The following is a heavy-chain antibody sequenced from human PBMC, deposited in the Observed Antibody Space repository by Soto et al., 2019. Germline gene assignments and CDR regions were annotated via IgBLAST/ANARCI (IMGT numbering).Heavy chain of an antibody. V-gene: IGHV1-69*01. CDR1: GGTFSSYA. D-gene: IGHD2-2*01. CDR2: IIPIFGTA. CDR3: ATSPGYCSSTSCYAPLNYYYGMDV. Sequence: QVQLVQSGAEVKKPGSSVKVSCKASGGTFSSYAISWVRQAPGQGLEWMGGIIPIFGTANYAQKFQGRVTIPADESTSPTHMELSGMRSGDTAVYYCATSPGYCSSTSCYAPLNYYYGMDVWGQGTTVTVSS. J-gene: IGHJ6*02.